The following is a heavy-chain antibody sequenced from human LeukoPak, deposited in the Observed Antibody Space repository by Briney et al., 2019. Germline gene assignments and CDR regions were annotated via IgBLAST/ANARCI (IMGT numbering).Heavy chain of an antibody. D-gene: IGHD2-15*01. J-gene: IGHJ4*02. CDR1: GYIFTSYY. CDR2: ISAYNGNT. Sequence: ASVKVSCKASGYIFTSYYIHWVRQAPGQGLEWMGWISAYNGNTIYAQKVKGRVTMTTDTSTSTAYMELRSLKSDDTAVYYCARASYCSGGSCYSDYWGQGTLVTVSS. V-gene: IGHV1-18*04. CDR3: ARASYCSGGSCYSDY.